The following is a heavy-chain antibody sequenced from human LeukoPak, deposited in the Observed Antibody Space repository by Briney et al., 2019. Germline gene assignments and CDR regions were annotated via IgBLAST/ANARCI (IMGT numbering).Heavy chain of an antibody. Sequence: GGSLRLSCAASRFTFSTYSMNWVRQAPGKGLEWVSSIDSTSTYIYYADSVKGRFTISRDNARNSLYLQMDSLRAEDTAVYYCARDSLVGSTTPVFDYWGQGTLVTVSS. CDR1: RFTFSTYS. CDR3: ARDSLVGSTTPVFDY. D-gene: IGHD1-26*01. V-gene: IGHV3-21*04. CDR2: IDSTSTYI. J-gene: IGHJ4*02.